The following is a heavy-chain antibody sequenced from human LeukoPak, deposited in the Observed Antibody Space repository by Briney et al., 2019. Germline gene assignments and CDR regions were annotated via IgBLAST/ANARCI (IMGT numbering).Heavy chain of an antibody. J-gene: IGHJ4*02. CDR3: GRSLVVVAATGDY. V-gene: IGHV3-7*01. Sequence: AGGSLRLTCAASGFTFSSYWMSWVRQAPGKGLEWVANIKQDGSEKYYVDSVKGRFTISRDNAKNSLYLQMNSLRAEDTAVYYCGRSLVVVAATGDYWGQGTLVTVSS. CDR1: GFTFSSYW. D-gene: IGHD2-15*01. CDR2: IKQDGSEK.